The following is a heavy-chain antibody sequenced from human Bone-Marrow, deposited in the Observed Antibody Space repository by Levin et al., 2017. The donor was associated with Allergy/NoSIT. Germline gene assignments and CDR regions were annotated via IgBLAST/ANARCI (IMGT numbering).Heavy chain of an antibody. CDR1: GFTVTSNY. J-gene: IGHJ4*02. D-gene: IGHD3-10*01. CDR2: IYDGGTT. Sequence: GGSLRLSCVVSGFTVTSNYMSWVRQARGKGLEWVSVIYDGGTTYYADSVKGRFTISRDSSKNTLYLQMNSLRAEDTAVYYCAKDFYGSGTYYHQYWGQGTLVTVSS. V-gene: IGHV3-53*01. CDR3: AKDFYGSGTYYHQY.